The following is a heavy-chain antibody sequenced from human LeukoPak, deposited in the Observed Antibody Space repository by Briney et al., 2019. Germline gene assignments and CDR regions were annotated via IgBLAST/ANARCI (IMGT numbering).Heavy chain of an antibody. CDR2: INHSGST. D-gene: IGHD1-26*01. Sequence: PSETLSLTCAVYGGSFSGYYWSWIRQPPGKGLEWIGEINHSGSTNYNPSLKSRVTISVDTSKNQFSLKLSSVTAADTAVCYCARGRLLSSPWGQGTLVTVSS. V-gene: IGHV4-34*01. CDR1: GGSFSGYY. J-gene: IGHJ4*02. CDR3: ARGRLLSSP.